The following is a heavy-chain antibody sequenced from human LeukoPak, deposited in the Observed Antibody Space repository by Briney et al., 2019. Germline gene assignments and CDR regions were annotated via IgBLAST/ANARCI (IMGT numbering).Heavy chain of an antibody. CDR2: MNPNSGNT. CDR3: ARGRKGRQWLVFGTLAPYYYYYMDV. D-gene: IGHD6-19*01. CDR1: GYTFTSYD. Sequence: GASVKVSCKASGYTFTSYDINWVRQATGQGLEWMGWMNPNSGNTGYAQKFQGRVTITRNTSISTAYMELSSLRSEDTAVYYCARGRKGRQWLVFGTLAPYYYYYMDVWGKGTTVTVSS. V-gene: IGHV1-8*03. J-gene: IGHJ6*03.